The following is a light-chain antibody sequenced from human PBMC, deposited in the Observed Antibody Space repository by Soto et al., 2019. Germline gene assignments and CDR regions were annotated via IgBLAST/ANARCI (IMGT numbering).Light chain of an antibody. CDR2: DAS. CDR1: QSISSW. V-gene: IGKV1-5*01. CDR3: QQYNSYSIT. Sequence: DIKLTQSHCRLSASLPGSVYIXNRASQSISSWLAWYQQKPGKAPKLLIYDASSLESGVPSRFSGSGSGTEFTLTISSLQPDDFATYYCQQYNSYSITFGQGTKVDIK. J-gene: IGKJ1*01.